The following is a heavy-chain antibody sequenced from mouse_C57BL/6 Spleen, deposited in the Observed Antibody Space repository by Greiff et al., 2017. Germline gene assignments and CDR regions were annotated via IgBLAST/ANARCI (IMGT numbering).Heavy chain of an antibody. CDR2: IYPGDGDT. J-gene: IGHJ4*01. Sequence: VQLQQSGPELVKPGASVKISCKASGYAFSSSWMNWVKQRPGKGLEWIGRIYPGDGDTNYNGKFKGKATLTADKSSSTAYMQLSSLTSEDSAVYFCAREYSYYLYYAMDYWGQGTSVTVSS. CDR1: GYAFSSSW. D-gene: IGHD2-12*01. CDR3: AREYSYYLYYAMDY. V-gene: IGHV1-82*01.